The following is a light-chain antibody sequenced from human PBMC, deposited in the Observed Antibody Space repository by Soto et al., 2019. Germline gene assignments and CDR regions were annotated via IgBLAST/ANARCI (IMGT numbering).Light chain of an antibody. J-gene: IGKJ2*01. CDR1: QSVSINH. V-gene: IGKV3-20*01. CDR3: QQYGSSPYT. Sequence: EIVLTQSPGTLSLSPGERATLSCRASQSVSINHLAWYQQKPGQAPRLLIYAASSRATGIPGRFIGSGSGTDFTLTITRLEPEDFEVYYWQQYGSSPYTFGQGTKLEIK. CDR2: AAS.